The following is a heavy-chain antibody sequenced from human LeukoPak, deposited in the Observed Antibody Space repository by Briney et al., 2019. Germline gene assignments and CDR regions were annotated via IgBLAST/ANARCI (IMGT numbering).Heavy chain of an antibody. CDR3: ARGGARDSSGYYYGFSY. D-gene: IGHD3-22*01. V-gene: IGHV4-34*01. Sequence: SETLSLTCAVYGGSFSGYYWSWIRQPPGKGLEWIGEINHSGSTNYNPSLKGRVTISVDTSKNQFSLKLSSVTAADTAVYYCARGGARDSSGYYYGFSYWGQGTLVTVSS. CDR2: INHSGST. CDR1: GGSFSGYY. J-gene: IGHJ4*02.